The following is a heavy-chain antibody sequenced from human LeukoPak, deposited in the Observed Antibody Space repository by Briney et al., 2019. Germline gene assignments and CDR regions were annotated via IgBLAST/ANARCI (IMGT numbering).Heavy chain of an antibody. V-gene: IGHV1-2*02. CDR3: ARDLLRNYYYYYMDV. Sequence: ASVKVSCKASGYTFTGYYMHWVRQAPRQGLEWMGWINPNSGGTNYAQKFQGRVTMTRDTSISTAYMELSRLRSDDTAVYYCARDLLRNYYYYYMDVWGKGTTVTVSS. CDR2: INPNSGGT. CDR1: GYTFTGYY. J-gene: IGHJ6*03.